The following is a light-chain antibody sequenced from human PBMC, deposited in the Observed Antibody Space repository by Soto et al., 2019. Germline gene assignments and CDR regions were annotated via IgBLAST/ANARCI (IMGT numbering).Light chain of an antibody. CDR2: DAS. V-gene: IGKV1-5*01. J-gene: IGKJ1*01. CDR1: HRISSW. Sequence: DIQMTQSPSTLSASVGDRVTIHWRAGHRISSWLAWYQQQPGKAPKLLIYDASSLESGVPSRFSGSGSGTEFTLTITSLQPDDFAAYYCQQYNSYPWTFGQGTKVDIK. CDR3: QQYNSYPWT.